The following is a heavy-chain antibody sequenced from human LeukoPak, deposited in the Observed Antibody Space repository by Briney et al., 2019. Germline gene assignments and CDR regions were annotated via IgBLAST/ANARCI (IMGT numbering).Heavy chain of an antibody. CDR2: ISAYNGNT. J-gene: IGHJ4*02. CDR3: ARVYCSGGSCYVLGGGPDY. D-gene: IGHD2-15*01. CDR1: GYTFTSYG. Sequence: GASVKVSCKASGYTFTSYGISWVRQAPGQGLEWMGWISAYNGNTNYAQKLQGRVTMTTDTSTSTAYMELRSLRSDDTAVYYCARVYCSGGSCYVLGGGPDYWGQGTLVTVSS. V-gene: IGHV1-18*01.